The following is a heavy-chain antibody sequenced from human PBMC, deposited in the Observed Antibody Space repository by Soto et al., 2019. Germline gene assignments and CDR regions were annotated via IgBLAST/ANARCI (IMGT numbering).Heavy chain of an antibody. J-gene: IGHJ4*02. D-gene: IGHD3-22*01. V-gene: IGHV1-24*01. CDR3: ATDFSRSYYDSSGYFRPLYYLDY. Sequence: GASVKVSCKVSGYTLTELSMHWVRQAPGKGLEWMGGFDPEDGETIYAQKFQGRVTMTEDTSTDTAYMELSSLRSEDTAVYYCATDFSRSYYDSSGYFRPLYYLDYWGQGTLVTVSS. CDR2: FDPEDGET. CDR1: GYTLTELS.